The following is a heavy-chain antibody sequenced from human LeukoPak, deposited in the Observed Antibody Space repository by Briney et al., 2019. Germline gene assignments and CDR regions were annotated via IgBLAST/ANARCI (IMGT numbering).Heavy chain of an antibody. CDR3: ASETRRGLSYYYYYMDV. D-gene: IGHD3-10*01. CDR1: GGPFSGYY. CDR2: INHSGST. Sequence: PSETLSLTCAVYGGPFSGYYWSWIRQPPGKGLEWIGEINHSGSTNYNPSLKSRVTISVDTSKNQFSLKLSSVTAADTAVYYCASETRRGLSYYYYYMDVWGKGTTVTVSS. V-gene: IGHV4-34*01. J-gene: IGHJ6*03.